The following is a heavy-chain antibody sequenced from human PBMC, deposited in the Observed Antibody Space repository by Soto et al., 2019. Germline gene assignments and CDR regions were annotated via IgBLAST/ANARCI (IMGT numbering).Heavy chain of an antibody. D-gene: IGHD3-16*01. V-gene: IGHV4-59*01. CDR2: IYYSGST. J-gene: IGHJ4*02. Sequence: SETLSLTCTVSGGSISSYYWSWIRQPPGKGLEWVGYIYYSGSTNYNPSLKSRVTISVDTSKNQFSLKLSSVTAADTAVYYCAREWGYYSDFWGQGTLVTVSS. CDR1: GGSISSYY. CDR3: AREWGYYSDF.